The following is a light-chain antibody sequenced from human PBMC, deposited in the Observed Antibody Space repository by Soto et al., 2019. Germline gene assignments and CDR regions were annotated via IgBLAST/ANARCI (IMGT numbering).Light chain of an antibody. Sequence: DIVLTQSPGTLSLSPGERATLSCRASQRLPSDYLAWYQQKPGQAPRLLIYVASSRATGIPDRFSGSGSGTDFTLSISRLEPEDFAVYYCQQSLTSPYTFGQGTKLEIK. CDR2: VAS. CDR1: QRLPSDY. V-gene: IGKV3-20*01. CDR3: QQSLTSPYT. J-gene: IGKJ2*01.